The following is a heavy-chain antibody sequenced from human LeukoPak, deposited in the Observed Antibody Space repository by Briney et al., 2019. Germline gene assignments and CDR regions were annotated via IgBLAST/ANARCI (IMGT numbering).Heavy chain of an antibody. V-gene: IGHV1-2*02. CDR3: ARVAYYYYMDV. CDR1: GYTFINYR. CDR2: INPNSGGT. J-gene: IGHJ6*03. Sequence: ASVKVSCKTSGYTFINYRINWVRQAPGQGLEWMGWINPNSGGTNYAQKFQGRVTMTRDTSISTAYTELSRLRSGDTAVYYCARVAYYYYMDVWGKGTTVTVSS.